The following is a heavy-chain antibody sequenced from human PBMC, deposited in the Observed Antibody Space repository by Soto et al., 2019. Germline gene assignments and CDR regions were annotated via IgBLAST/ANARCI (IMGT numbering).Heavy chain of an antibody. J-gene: IGHJ6*02. CDR2: ISAYNGNT. D-gene: IGHD6-6*01. Sequence: RASVKVSCKASGYTFTSYGISWVRQAPGQGLEWMGWISAYNGNTNYAQKLQGRVTMTTDTSTSTAYMELRSLRSDDTAVYYCASPRPGGYYYYGMDVWGQGTTVTVSS. V-gene: IGHV1-18*01. CDR3: ASPRPGGYYYYGMDV. CDR1: GYTFTSYG.